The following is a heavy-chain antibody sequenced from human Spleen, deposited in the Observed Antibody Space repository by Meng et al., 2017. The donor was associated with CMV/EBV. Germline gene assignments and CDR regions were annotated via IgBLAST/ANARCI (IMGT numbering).Heavy chain of an antibody. CDR2: ISYDGSDK. Sequence: CAASGFIFSRNAMHWVRQAPGKGLEWVTVISYDGSDKYYADSVKGRFTISRDNSKNTLYLQMNSLRAEDTAVYFCAKSLTEAGTWFDSWGQGTLVTVSS. CDR1: GFIFSRNA. D-gene: IGHD1-20*01. CDR3: AKSLTEAGTWFDS. J-gene: IGHJ5*01. V-gene: IGHV3-30-3*01.